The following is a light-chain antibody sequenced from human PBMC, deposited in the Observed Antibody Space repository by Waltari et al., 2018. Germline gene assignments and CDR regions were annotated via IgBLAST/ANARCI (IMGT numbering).Light chain of an antibody. CDR2: DAS. CDR3: QQRSNWPIT. V-gene: IGKV3-11*01. Sequence: EIVLTQSPATLSLSPGERATLSCRASQSVSSYLAWYQQKPGQAPRLLIYDASNRATGIPARFSASGSGTDFTLTISSLEPEDFAVYFCQQRSNWPITFGQGTRLEMK. CDR1: QSVSSY. J-gene: IGKJ5*01.